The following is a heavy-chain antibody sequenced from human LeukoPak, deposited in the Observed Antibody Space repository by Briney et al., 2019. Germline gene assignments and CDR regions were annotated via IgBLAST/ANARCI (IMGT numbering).Heavy chain of an antibody. J-gene: IGHJ6*02. V-gene: IGHV3-74*01. CDR2: INSDGSNT. Sequence: GGSLRLSCAASGFTFSSCWMHWVRQAPGKGLVWVSRINSDGSNTSYADSVKGRFTISRDNAKNTLYLQMNSLRAEDTAVYYCARERVVVTAIEDCYYGMDVWGQGTTVTVSS. CDR1: GFTFSSCW. CDR3: ARERVVVTAIEDCYYGMDV. D-gene: IGHD2-21*02.